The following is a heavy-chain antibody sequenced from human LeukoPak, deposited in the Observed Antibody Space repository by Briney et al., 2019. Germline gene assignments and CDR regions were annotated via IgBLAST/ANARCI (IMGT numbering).Heavy chain of an antibody. CDR1: GYTFTSYG. CDR2: ISSYTGNT. V-gene: IGHV1-18*01. Sequence: ASVKVSCKASGYTFTSYGISWVRQAPGQGLEWMGWISSYTGNTNYAQKLQGRVTMTTDTSTSTAYMELRSLRSDDTAVYYCARDLQGAVAGSGSRYWGQGTLVTVSS. J-gene: IGHJ4*02. D-gene: IGHD6-19*01. CDR3: ARDLQGAVAGSGSRY.